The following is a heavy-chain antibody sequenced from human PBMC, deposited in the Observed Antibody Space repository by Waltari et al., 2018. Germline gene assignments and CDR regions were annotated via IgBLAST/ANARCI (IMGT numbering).Heavy chain of an antibody. V-gene: IGHV5-10-1*03. CDR2: FDPSGTYT. CDR1: GNILTNHG. CDR3: ARHAFGNSGWHFFDY. J-gene: IGHJ4*02. Sequence: EVQLVQSGAEIKKPGESLRISCQGSGNILTNHGITWVRQMPGKGLEWMGRFDPSGTYTNYSPSFQGHVTVSADKSISTAYLQWSSLKASDTAIYYCARHAFGNSGWHFFDYWGQGTLVTVSS. D-gene: IGHD6-19*01.